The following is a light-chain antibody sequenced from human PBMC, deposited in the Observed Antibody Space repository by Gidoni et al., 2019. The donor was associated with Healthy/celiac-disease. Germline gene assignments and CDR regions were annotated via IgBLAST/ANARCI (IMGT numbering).Light chain of an antibody. CDR2: GAS. J-gene: IGKJ3*01. CDR3: QQYGSSSFT. Sequence: EIVLTHSPCTLSLSPGERATLSCRASQSVSSSYLAWYQQKPGQAPRLLIYGASSRATGIPDRFSGSGSGTDFTLTISRLEPEDFAVYYCQQYGSSSFTFGPGTKVDIK. V-gene: IGKV3-20*01. CDR1: QSVSSSY.